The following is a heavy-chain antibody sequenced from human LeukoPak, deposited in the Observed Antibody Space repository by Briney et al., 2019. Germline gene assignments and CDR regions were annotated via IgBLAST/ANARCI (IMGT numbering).Heavy chain of an antibody. V-gene: IGHV3-7*01. J-gene: IGHJ4*02. CDR1: GFIFSTYW. CDR2: IKQDGSEK. CDR3: AREIIVTTFPDY. Sequence: GGSMRLSCEGSGFIFSTYWMTWVRQAPGKGLEWVANIKQDGSEKHYVDSVKGRFTISRDNAKNSLYLQMNSLRAEDTAVYYCAREIIVTTFPDYWGQGTLVTVSS. D-gene: IGHD4-11*01.